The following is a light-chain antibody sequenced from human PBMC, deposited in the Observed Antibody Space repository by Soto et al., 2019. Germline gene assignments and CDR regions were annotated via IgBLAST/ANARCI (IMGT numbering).Light chain of an antibody. V-gene: IGLV2-11*01. Sequence: YVLTQPRSVSGSPGQSVTISCTGTSSDVGGYNYVSWYQQHPGKAPKVMIYDVSKRPSGVPDRFSGSKSGNTASLSISGLQAEDEADYYCCSYAGSTRVFGTGTKVTVL. J-gene: IGLJ1*01. CDR2: DVS. CDR3: CSYAGSTRV. CDR1: SSDVGGYNY.